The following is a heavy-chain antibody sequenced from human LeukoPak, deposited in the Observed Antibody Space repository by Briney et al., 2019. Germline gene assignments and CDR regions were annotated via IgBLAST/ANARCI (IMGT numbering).Heavy chain of an antibody. D-gene: IGHD6-6*01. CDR1: GYTFTSYG. J-gene: IGHJ6*03. CDR2: ISAYNGNT. V-gene: IGHV1-18*01. Sequence: ASVKVSCKASGYTFTSYGISWVRQAPGQGLEWMGWISAYNGNTNYAQKLQGRVTMTTDTSTSTAYMELRSLRSDDTAVYYCARGTTVEYSSHSSHYYYYYMDVWGKGTTVTVSS. CDR3: ARGTTVEYSSHSSHYYYYYMDV.